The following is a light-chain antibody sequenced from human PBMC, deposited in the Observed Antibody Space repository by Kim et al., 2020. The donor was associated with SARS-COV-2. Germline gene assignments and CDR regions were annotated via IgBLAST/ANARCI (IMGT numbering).Light chain of an antibody. CDR2: GAS. CDR3: RQYGRSAWT. J-gene: IGKJ1*01. V-gene: IGKV3-20*01. CDR1: QSLSNNY. Sequence: ESVLTQSPGTLSLSPGERAVLSCRASQSLSNNYLAWYQQKPGQAPRLLMFGASRRAAGIPDRFSGSGSGTDFTLTISRLEPEDFAVYYCRQYGRSAWTFGQGTKVDIK.